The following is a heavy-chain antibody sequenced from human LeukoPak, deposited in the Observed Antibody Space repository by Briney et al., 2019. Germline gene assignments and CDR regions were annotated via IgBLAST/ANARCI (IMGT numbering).Heavy chain of an antibody. CDR1: GGTFSSYA. CDR3: ARSSCSGGSCYSWDY. Sequence: ASVKVSCKASGGTFSSYAISWVRQAPGQRLEWMGWINADNGNTKYSQKFQGRVTITRDTSASTVYMELSSLRSEDTAVYYCARSSCSGGSCYSWDYWGQGTLVTASS. D-gene: IGHD2-15*01. V-gene: IGHV1-3*01. J-gene: IGHJ4*02. CDR2: INADNGNT.